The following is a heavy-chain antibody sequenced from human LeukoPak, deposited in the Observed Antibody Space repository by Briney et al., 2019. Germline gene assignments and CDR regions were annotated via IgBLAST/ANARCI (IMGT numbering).Heavy chain of an antibody. V-gene: IGHV3-30*02. CDR3: AKDGDIVVARDAFDI. CDR1: GFTFSSYG. CDR2: IRYDGSNK. Sequence: GGSLRLSCAASGFTFSSYGMHWVRQAPGKGLEWVAFIRYDGSNKYYADSVKGRFTISRDNSKNTLYLQMNSLRAEDTAVYYCAKDGDIVVARDAFDIWGQGTMVTVPS. D-gene: IGHD2-2*01. J-gene: IGHJ3*02.